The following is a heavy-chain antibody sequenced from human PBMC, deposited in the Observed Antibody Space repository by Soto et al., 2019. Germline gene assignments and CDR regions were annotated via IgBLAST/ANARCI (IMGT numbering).Heavy chain of an antibody. Sequence: GGSLRLSCAASGFTFSSYAMSLVRQAPGKGLEWVSAISGSGGSTYYADSVKGQFTIPRDNSKNTRYLQMNSLSADDTAVYYWAKSIAAAGWVLFDYWGEGTLVTVSS. CDR3: AKSIAAAGWVLFDY. J-gene: IGHJ4*02. CDR2: ISGSGGST. D-gene: IGHD6-13*01. V-gene: IGHV3-23*01. CDR1: GFTFSSYA.